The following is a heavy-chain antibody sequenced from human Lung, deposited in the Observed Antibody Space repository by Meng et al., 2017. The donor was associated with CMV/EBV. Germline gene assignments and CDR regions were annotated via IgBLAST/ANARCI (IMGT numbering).Heavy chain of an antibody. J-gene: IGHJ3*02. CDR1: GYTFTGYY. Sequence: ASVKVSCKASGYTFTGYYMHWVRQAPGQGLEWMGWINPNSGGTNYAQKFQGRVTMTRDTSISTAYMELSRLRSDDTAVYYWARRQYQLVGLAAFDIWGQGTMVTVSS. V-gene: IGHV1-2*02. CDR3: ARRQYQLVGLAAFDI. D-gene: IGHD2-2*01. CDR2: INPNSGGT.